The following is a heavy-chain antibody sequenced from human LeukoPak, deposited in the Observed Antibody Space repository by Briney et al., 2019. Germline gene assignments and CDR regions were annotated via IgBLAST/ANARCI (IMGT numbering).Heavy chain of an antibody. CDR2: INHSGST. CDR3: ARTFRESYYDFWSGYSTLDN. D-gene: IGHD3-3*01. Sequence: PSETLSLTCAVYGGSFSGYYWSWIRQPPGKGLEWIGEINHSGSTNYNPSLKSRVTISVDTSKNQFSLKLSSVTAADTAVYYCARTFRESYYDFWSGYSTLDNWGQGTLVTVSS. V-gene: IGHV4-34*01. J-gene: IGHJ4*02. CDR1: GGSFSGYY.